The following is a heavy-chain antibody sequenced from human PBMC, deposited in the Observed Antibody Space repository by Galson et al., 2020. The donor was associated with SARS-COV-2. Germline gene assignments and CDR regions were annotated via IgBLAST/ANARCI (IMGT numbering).Heavy chain of an antibody. V-gene: IGHV4-38-2*02. CDR3: ARVELGPLGAFDI. J-gene: IGHJ3*02. D-gene: IGHD7-27*01. CDR1: GYSISSGYY. CDR2: IYHSGST. Sequence: SETLSLTCTVSGYSISSGYYWGWIRQPPGKGLEWIGSIYHSGSTYYNPSLKSRVTISVDTSKNQFSLKLSSVTAADTAVYYCARVELGPLGAFDIWGQGTMVTVSS.